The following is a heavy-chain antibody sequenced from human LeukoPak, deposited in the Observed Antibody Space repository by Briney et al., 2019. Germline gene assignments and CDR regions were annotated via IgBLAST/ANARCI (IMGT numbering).Heavy chain of an antibody. J-gene: IGHJ4*02. CDR3: VRTPPNWGFDY. Sequence: ASVKVSCKASGYTFTTHDINWVRQATGQGLEWLGWMSPNSGDTGYAQKFQGRVTMTSDSSTSTAYMELSSLRSEDTAIYYCVRTPPNWGFDYWGQGTLVTVSS. V-gene: IGHV1-8*01. CDR2: MSPNSGDT. D-gene: IGHD7-27*01. CDR1: GYTFTTHD.